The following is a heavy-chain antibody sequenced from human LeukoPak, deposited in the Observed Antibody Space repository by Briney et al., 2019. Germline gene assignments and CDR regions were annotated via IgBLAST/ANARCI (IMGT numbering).Heavy chain of an antibody. V-gene: IGHV3-53*01. CDR2: MYSGGST. J-gene: IGHJ4*02. Sequence: GGSLRLSFAASGFTVSSNYMSWVRQAPGKGLEWVSVMYSGGSTYYADSVKGRFTISRDNSKNTLYLQMNSLRAEDTAVYYCAKDTYYGSGSYIGPFDYWGQGTLVTVSS. CDR1: GFTVSSNY. CDR3: AKDTYYGSGSYIGPFDY. D-gene: IGHD3-10*01.